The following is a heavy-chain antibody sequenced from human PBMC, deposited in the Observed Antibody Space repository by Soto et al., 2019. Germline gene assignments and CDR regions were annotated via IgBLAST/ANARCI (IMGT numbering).Heavy chain of an antibody. Sequence: VQLVQSGAEVKNPGSSVRVSCDTSGDTFTSHTVNWLRQSPGQRLEWMGGIIPVFGSPNYAEKFPRRLTSTADTSTNTSYMALRRLQSEDPAVYFCAIDITGTNNWFAPWGQGTLVTVSS. CDR2: IIPVFGSP. J-gene: IGHJ5*02. CDR1: GDTFTSHT. D-gene: IGHD1-7*01. CDR3: AIDITGTNNWFAP. V-gene: IGHV1-69*06.